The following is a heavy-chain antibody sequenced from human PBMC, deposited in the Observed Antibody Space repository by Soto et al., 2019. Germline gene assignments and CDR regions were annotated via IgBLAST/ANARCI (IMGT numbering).Heavy chain of an antibody. CDR3: ARVPSYLPGDY. V-gene: IGHV1-18*01. CDR1: GYTFTNYG. CDR2: ISAYNGDT. J-gene: IGHJ4*02. Sequence: QIQLVQSGPEVKNPGASVKVSCKTSGYTFTNYGFIWVRRAPRQGLELMGWISAYNGDTKVPQKFQGRLTLTTDTSTSTASMELRSLRSDDTAVYYCARVPSYLPGDYWGQGTLVTVSS. D-gene: IGHD3-10*01.